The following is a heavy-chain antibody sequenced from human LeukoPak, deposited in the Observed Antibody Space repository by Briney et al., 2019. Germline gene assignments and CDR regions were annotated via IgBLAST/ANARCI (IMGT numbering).Heavy chain of an antibody. CDR3: ARDAYYYGSGSYDPNYYYYMDV. Sequence: SETLSLTCTVSGDSISSSSYYWGWIRQPPGKGLEWIGKIYYSGSTDYNPSLKSRVTISVDTSKNQFSLKLSSVTAADTAVYYCARDAYYYGSGSYDPNYYYYMDVWGKGTTVTVSS. D-gene: IGHD3-10*01. CDR1: GDSISSSSYY. J-gene: IGHJ6*03. CDR2: IYYSGST. V-gene: IGHV4-39*07.